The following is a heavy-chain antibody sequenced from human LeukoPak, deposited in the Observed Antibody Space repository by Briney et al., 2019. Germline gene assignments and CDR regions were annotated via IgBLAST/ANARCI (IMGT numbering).Heavy chain of an antibody. CDR1: GGTFNNSA. Sequence: SSVKVSCKTSGGTFNNSAISWVRQAPGQGQEWLGGIMPLFGTAGNAQKFQGRGTITKHESTITVYLELTSLTSDDTAVYYCARDVHGDYGSGWFDPWGQGTLVSVSS. D-gene: IGHD4-17*01. CDR2: IMPLFGTA. J-gene: IGHJ5*02. CDR3: ARDVHGDYGSGWFDP. V-gene: IGHV1-69*05.